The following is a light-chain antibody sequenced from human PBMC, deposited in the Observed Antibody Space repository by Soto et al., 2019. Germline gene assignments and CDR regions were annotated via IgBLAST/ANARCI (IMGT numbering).Light chain of an antibody. CDR3: QTWGTGFRV. V-gene: IGLV4-69*01. Sequence: QLVLTQSPSASASLGASVKLTCTLSSGHSSYAIAWHQQQPEKGPRYLMNLNSDGSHSKGDGIPDRFSGSSSGAERYLTISSLQSEDEADYYWQTWGTGFRVFGGGTKLTVL. CDR2: LNSDGSH. CDR1: SGHSSYA. J-gene: IGLJ3*02.